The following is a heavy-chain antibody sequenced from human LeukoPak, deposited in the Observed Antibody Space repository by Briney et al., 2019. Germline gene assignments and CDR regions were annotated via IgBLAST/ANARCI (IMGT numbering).Heavy chain of an antibody. J-gene: IGHJ6*02. D-gene: IGHD1-20*01. V-gene: IGHV3-30-3*01. CDR3: ARGLTGGLDV. Sequence: GRSLRLSCAASGFTFSSYDTHWVRQAPGKGLEWAAFVSYDGTNQDYADSVKGRFTISRDNSKNTLYLQMNSLRAEDTAVYYCARGLTGGLDVWGQGTTVTVSS. CDR1: GFTFSSYD. CDR2: VSYDGTNQ.